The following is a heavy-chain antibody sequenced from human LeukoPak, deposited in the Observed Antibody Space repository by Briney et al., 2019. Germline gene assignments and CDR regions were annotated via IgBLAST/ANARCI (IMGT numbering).Heavy chain of an antibody. CDR3: QTYKWNYDRTLLDDY. J-gene: IGHJ4*02. D-gene: IGHD1-7*01. Sequence: MPGGSLRLSCAASGFTFSNAWMSWVRQAPGKGLEWVGRIKSKTDGGTTDYAAPVKGRFTISRHDSKNTLYLQMNSLKTEDTAVYYCQTYKWNYDRTLLDDYWGQGTLVTVSS. CDR1: GFTFSNAW. V-gene: IGHV3-15*01. CDR2: IKSKTDGGTT.